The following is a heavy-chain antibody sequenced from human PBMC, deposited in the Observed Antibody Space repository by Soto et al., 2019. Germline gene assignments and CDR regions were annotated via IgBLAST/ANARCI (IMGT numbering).Heavy chain of an antibody. J-gene: IGHJ4*02. V-gene: IGHV4-39*02. CDR2: IYYSGNT. CDR1: GGSITSSSYY. CDR3: AREGGRYCSGGSCQVDY. D-gene: IGHD2-15*01. Sequence: ASETLSLTSTVSGGSITSSSYYWGWIRQPPGKRLEWIGSIYYSGNTYYTQSLKNRVTKSVNTSKNQFSLKLSSVTAADTSVYYCAREGGRYCSGGSCQVDYWGQGTLVTVS.